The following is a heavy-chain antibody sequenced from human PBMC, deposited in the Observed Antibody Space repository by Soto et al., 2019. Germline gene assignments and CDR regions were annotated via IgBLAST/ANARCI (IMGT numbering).Heavy chain of an antibody. Sequence: SQTLSLTCAISGDSVSSNSAAWNWIRQSPSRGLEWLGRTYYRSKWYNDYAVSVKSRITINPDTSKNQFSLQLNSVTPEDTAVYYCARVGVVVVLLDDAFDSWGQGKMVTVSS. CDR3: ARVGVVVVLLDDAFDS. CDR1: GDSVSSNSAA. J-gene: IGHJ3*02. D-gene: IGHD2-2*01. V-gene: IGHV6-1*01. CDR2: TYYRSKWYN.